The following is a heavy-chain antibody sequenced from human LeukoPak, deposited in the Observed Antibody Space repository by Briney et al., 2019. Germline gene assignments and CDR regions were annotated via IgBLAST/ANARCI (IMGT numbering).Heavy chain of an antibody. CDR3: AREDYGSGSYYKTPFDY. CDR2: IGTAGDP. V-gene: IGHV3-13*05. CDR1: GFTLSSYD. J-gene: IGHJ4*02. Sequence: GGSLRLSCAASGFTLSSYDMHWVRQATGKGLEWVSGIGTAGDPYYPGSVKGRFTISRENAKNSLYLQMNSLRAEDTAVYYCAREDYGSGSYYKTPFDYWGQGTLVTVSS. D-gene: IGHD3-10*01.